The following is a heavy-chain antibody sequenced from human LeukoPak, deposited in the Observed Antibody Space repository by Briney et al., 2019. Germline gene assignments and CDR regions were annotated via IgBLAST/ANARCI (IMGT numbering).Heavy chain of an antibody. CDR2: MFYTGRT. V-gene: IGHV4-59*08. Sequence: SETLSLTCTVSGGSITSHYWSWIRQPPGKRLEWIGYMFYTGRTNYSPSLNSRVTISVDTSKKQFSLKLSSVTAADTAIYYCARHKYTSSWHFDTWGQGTLVTVSS. CDR1: GGSITSHY. CDR3: ARHKYTSSWHFDT. D-gene: IGHD6-13*01. J-gene: IGHJ5*02.